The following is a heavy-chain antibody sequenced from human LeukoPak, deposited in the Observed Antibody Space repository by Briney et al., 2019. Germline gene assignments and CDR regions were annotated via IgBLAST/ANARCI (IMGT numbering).Heavy chain of an antibody. Sequence: ASVKVSCKASGYTFTSYGISWVRQAPGQGLEWMGWISAYNGNTNYAQKFQGRVTITRNTSISTAYMELSSLRSEDTAVYYCARNMVRGVISAYYYYYMDVWGKGTTVTVSS. D-gene: IGHD3-10*01. CDR3: ARNMVRGVISAYYYYYMDV. J-gene: IGHJ6*03. V-gene: IGHV1-18*01. CDR1: GYTFTSYG. CDR2: ISAYNGNT.